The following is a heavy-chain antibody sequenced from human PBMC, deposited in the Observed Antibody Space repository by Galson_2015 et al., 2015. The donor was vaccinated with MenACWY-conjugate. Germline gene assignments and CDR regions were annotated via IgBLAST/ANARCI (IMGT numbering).Heavy chain of an antibody. Sequence: LSLTCTVSGGSISTYYWSWIRQPPGKGLEWIGYIYYSGTTNYNPSLKSRVTISVDTSKNQFSLKLSSVTAADTAVYYCARLRSGSDAFDIWGQGTMVTVSS. V-gene: IGHV4-59*08. CDR3: ARLRSGSDAFDI. CDR2: IYYSGTT. CDR1: GGSISTYY. J-gene: IGHJ3*02.